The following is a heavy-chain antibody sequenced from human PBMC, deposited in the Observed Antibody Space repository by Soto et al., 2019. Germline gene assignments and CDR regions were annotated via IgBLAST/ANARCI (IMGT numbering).Heavy chain of an antibody. CDR3: ARPAGAFDI. V-gene: IGHV1-69*02. Sequence: QVQLVHSGAEVKKPGSSVKVSCKASGGTFSSYTISWVRQAPGQGREWMGRIIPILGIANYAQKFQGRVPITADKTTSTGYKELSSLRYEDPAVYYCARPAGAFDIWGQRTMVTVSS. D-gene: IGHD6-13*01. CDR1: GGTFSSYT. CDR2: IIPILGIA. J-gene: IGHJ3*02.